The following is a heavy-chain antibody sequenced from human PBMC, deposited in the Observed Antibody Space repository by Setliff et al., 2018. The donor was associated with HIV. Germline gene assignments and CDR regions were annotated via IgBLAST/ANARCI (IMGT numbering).Heavy chain of an antibody. CDR2: VNPSGGDT. CDR1: GYAFTSFY. D-gene: IGHD2-2*02. J-gene: IGHJ4*02. CDR3: ARALYTNLAHFDY. V-gene: IGHV1-46*01. Sequence: SVKVSCKASGYAFTSFYLHWVRQAPGQGLEWMAIVNPSGGDTSYAEKFQGRVTMTSDTSTSTVYMDLSSLGSEDTAVYYCARALYTNLAHFDYWGQGTLVTVSS.